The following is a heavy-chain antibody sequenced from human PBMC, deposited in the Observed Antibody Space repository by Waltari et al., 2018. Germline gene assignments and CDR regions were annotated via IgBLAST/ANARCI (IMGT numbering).Heavy chain of an antibody. Sequence: EVQLVQSGAEVKKPGATVKISCKVSGYTFTDYYMHWVQQAPGKGLEWMGLVGTEDGETRAAEKFQGRVTRTADTSTDTAYMELSSLRSEYTAVYYRATDPGRFRELSSFAYWGQGTLVTVSS. CDR2: VGTEDGET. V-gene: IGHV1-69-2*01. CDR3: ATDPGRFRELSSFAY. J-gene: IGHJ4*02. D-gene: IGHD3-10*01. CDR1: GYTFTDYY.